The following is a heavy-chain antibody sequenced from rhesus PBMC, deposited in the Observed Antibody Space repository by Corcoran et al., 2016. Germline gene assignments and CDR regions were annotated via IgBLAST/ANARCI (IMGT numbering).Heavy chain of an antibody. D-gene: IGHD1-26*01. CDR1: GFTFSNYW. V-gene: IGHV3-28*02. CDR2: INAAGSST. J-gene: IGHJ4*01. Sequence: EVQVVESGGDLAKPGGSLRLSCTASGFTFSNYWLYWVRQAQGEGVEWISAINAAGSSTYYSDTVKGRFTISRENAKSILYLQMDSLRAEDTAVYYCAKDAGFTGTYYFDYWGQGVLVTVSS. CDR3: AKDAGFTGTYYFDY.